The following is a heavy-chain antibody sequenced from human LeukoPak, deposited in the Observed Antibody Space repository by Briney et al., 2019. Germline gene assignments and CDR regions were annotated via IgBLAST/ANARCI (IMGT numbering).Heavy chain of an antibody. CDR3: AKDSPGIAVASTFDY. J-gene: IGHJ4*02. Sequence: AGGSLRLSCAASGFTFSSYGMPWVRQAPGKGLEWVAVISYDGSNKYYADSVKGRFTISRDNSKNTLYLQMNSLRAEDTAVYYCAKDSPGIAVASTFDYWGQGTLVTVSS. CDR1: GFTFSSYG. CDR2: ISYDGSNK. V-gene: IGHV3-30*18. D-gene: IGHD6-19*01.